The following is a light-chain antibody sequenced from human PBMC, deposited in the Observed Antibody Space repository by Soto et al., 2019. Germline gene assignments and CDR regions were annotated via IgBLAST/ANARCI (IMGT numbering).Light chain of an antibody. V-gene: IGLV2-14*01. Sequence: QSALTQPASVSGSPGQSITISCTGTSSDVGGYNFVSWYQQHPGKAPKLMIYDVTNRPSGVSNRFSGSKSGNTASLTISGLQAEDAADYYCSSCTSSSTLVFGGGTKLTVL. CDR2: DVT. CDR1: SSDVGGYNF. J-gene: IGLJ2*01. CDR3: SSCTSSSTLV.